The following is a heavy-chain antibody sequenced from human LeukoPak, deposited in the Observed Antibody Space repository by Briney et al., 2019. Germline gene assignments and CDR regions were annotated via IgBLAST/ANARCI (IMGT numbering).Heavy chain of an antibody. CDR3: ARGLGSGSYYGY. CDR1: GYTFTTFL. Sequence: ASVKISCRASGYTFTTFLIHWVRQAPGQGLEWVGIINPRGGAPTYAQQLQGRITLTSDTSTSTVYLELSRLKSDDTALYFCARGLGSGSYYGYWGQGTLVAVTS. V-gene: IGHV1-46*01. CDR2: INPRGGAP. D-gene: IGHD1-26*01. J-gene: IGHJ4*02.